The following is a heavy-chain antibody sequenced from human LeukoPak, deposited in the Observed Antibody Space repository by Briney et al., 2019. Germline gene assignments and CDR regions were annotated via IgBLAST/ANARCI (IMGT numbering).Heavy chain of an antibody. J-gene: IGHJ4*02. Sequence: SETLSLTCSVSGGSTSTHYWTWIRQPAGKGLEWIGRVYSGGTTNYNPSLKSRVTMSVDTSNHQFSLRLSPVTAADTAVYYCARGGAYYFSFDSWGQGILVTASS. CDR2: VYSGGTT. CDR1: GGSTSTHY. D-gene: IGHD3-22*01. V-gene: IGHV4-4*07. CDR3: ARGGAYYFSFDS.